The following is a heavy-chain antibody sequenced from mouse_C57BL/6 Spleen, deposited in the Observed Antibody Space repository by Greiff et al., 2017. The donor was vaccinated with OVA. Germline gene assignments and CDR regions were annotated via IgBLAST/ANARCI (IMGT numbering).Heavy chain of an antibody. Sequence: VQLQQPGAELVKPGASVKLSCKASGYTFTSYWMHWVKQRPGQGLEWIGMIHPYSGSTNYNEKFKGKATLTVDKSSSTAYMQLSSLTSEDSAVYYCARLDDYPDYWGQGTTLTVSS. J-gene: IGHJ2*01. CDR2: IHPYSGST. V-gene: IGHV1-64*01. CDR3: ARLDDYPDY. D-gene: IGHD2-4*01. CDR1: GYTFTSYW.